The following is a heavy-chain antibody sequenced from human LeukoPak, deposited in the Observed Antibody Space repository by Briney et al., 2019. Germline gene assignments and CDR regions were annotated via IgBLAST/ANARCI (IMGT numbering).Heavy chain of an antibody. D-gene: IGHD1-26*01. Sequence: GGTLRLSCAASGFTFSSYGMTWVRQAPGKGLEWVSAISDSGGSTNYADSVKGRFTISRDNAKNSLYLQMNSLRAEDTAVYYCARAGVGATRYYYYYMDVWGKGTTVTISS. CDR2: ISDSGGST. CDR3: ARAGVGATRYYYYYMDV. J-gene: IGHJ6*03. CDR1: GFTFSSYG. V-gene: IGHV3-23*01.